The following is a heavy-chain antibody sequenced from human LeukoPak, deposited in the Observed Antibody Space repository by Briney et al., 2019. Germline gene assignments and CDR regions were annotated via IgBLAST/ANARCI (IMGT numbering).Heavy chain of an antibody. CDR1: GFSFSTFW. V-gene: IGHV3-7*04. Sequence: PGGSLRLSCTASGFSFSTFWMNWVREAPGKGLEWVANIKDDGSVKYYVDSVKGRFTISRDNAMQSLYLQMNRLRAEDTAVYYCAGGVSYWGRGTLVTVSS. CDR2: IKDDGSVK. CDR3: AGGVSY. J-gene: IGHJ4*02.